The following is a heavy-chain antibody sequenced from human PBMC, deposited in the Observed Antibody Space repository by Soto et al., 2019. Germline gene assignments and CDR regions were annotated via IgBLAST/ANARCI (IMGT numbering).Heavy chain of an antibody. CDR1: GFTFSSYS. Sequence: GGSLRLSCAASGFTFSSYSMNWVRQAPGKGLEWVSYISSSSSTIYYADSVKGRLTISRDNAKNSLYLQMNSLRDEDTAVYYCTAPDIVVVVADSPGGGYYYYYGMDVWGQGTTVTVSS. J-gene: IGHJ6*02. CDR2: ISSSSSTI. V-gene: IGHV3-48*02. D-gene: IGHD2-15*01. CDR3: TAPDIVVVVADSPGGGYYYYYGMDV.